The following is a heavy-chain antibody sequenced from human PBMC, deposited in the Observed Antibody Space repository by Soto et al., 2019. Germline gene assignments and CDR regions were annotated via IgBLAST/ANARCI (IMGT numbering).Heavy chain of an antibody. D-gene: IGHD3-10*01. CDR2: IYYNGST. CDR3: ARQGYYYGSGTTRIMADFDF. V-gene: IGHV4-39*01. Sequence: SVTRSVTCSVGGGSISSSSYYWGWIRQPPGKGLEWIGSIYYNGSTYYNPSLKSRVTISIDTSNNQFSLKLSSVTAADTAVYYCARQGYYYGSGTTRIMADFDFWGQGTLVTVSS. CDR1: GGSISSSSYY. J-gene: IGHJ4*02.